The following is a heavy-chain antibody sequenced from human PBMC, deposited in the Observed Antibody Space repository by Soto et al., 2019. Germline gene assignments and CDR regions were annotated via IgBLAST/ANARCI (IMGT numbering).Heavy chain of an antibody. CDR1: GGSISSGDYY. D-gene: IGHD6-19*01. J-gene: IGHJ4*02. CDR2: IYYSGST. Sequence: SETLSLTCTVSGGSISSGDYYWSWIRQPPGKGLEWIGSIYYSGSTYYNPSLKSRVTISVDTSKNQFSLKLSSVTAADTAVYYCASLSGWYWGFDYWGQGTLVTVSS. V-gene: IGHV4-39*01. CDR3: ASLSGWYWGFDY.